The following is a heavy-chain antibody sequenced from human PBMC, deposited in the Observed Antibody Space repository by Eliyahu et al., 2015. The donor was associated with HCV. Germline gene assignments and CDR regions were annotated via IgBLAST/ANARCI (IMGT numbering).Heavy chain of an antibody. CDR2: IIPILGIA. V-gene: IGHV1-69*08. J-gene: IGHJ3*02. Sequence: QVQLVQSGAEXKKXGXSVKVSCKASGGTFSSYTXXWGRQAPGQGLEWMGRIIPILGIANYAQXFQGRVTITADKSTSTAYMELSSLRSEDTAVYYCARDSSSTAFDIWGQGTMVTVSS. CDR1: GGTFSSYT. CDR3: ARDSSSTAFDI. D-gene: IGHD6-6*01.